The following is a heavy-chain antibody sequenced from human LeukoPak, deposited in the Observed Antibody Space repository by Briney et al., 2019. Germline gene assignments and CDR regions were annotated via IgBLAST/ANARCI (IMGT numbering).Heavy chain of an antibody. CDR3: AREHLYGSSWGFQH. V-gene: IGHV4-4*07. Sequence: SETLPLTCNVSGGSMKNYYWTWIRQSAGKGLEWIGRMYGSGTTTNQNPSLEGRVTMSVDTSKNQLSLDLSSVTAADTAVYYCAREHLYGSSWGFQHWGQGTLVTVSP. J-gene: IGHJ1*01. CDR2: MYGSGTTT. D-gene: IGHD2-2*01. CDR1: GGSMKNYY.